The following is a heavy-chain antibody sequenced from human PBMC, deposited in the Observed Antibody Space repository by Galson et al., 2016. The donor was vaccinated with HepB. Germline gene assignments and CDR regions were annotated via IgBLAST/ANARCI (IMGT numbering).Heavy chain of an antibody. CDR2: VPSWVTT. Sequence: SETLSLTCSVSGASLSNYFWTWVRQSPGKGLEWNGHVPSWVTTSYNPSFVSRVPLSIDMSKNQFSLSLRSLTAADTAVYLCARYDVSGRWLDYWGQGILVTVSS. D-gene: IGHD3-16*01. J-gene: IGHJ4*02. CDR3: ARYDVSGRWLDY. CDR1: GASLSNYF. V-gene: IGHV4-4*07.